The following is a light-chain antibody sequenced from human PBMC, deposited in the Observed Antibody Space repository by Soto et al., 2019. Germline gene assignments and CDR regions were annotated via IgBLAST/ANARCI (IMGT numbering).Light chain of an antibody. CDR2: DAS. Sequence: DIQMTQSPSTLSASVGDRVTITCRASQSISGWLAWYQQKPGKAPKILIYDASSLESGVPSRFSGSGSGTEFTLTIYSLQPDDFATYYCQQYNSYSWTFGQGTNVDI. CDR1: QSISGW. CDR3: QQYNSYSWT. V-gene: IGKV1-5*01. J-gene: IGKJ1*01.